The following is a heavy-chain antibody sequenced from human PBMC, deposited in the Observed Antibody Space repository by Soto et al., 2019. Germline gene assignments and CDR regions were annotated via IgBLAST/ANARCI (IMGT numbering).Heavy chain of an antibody. J-gene: IGHJ6*02. Sequence: QVQLVQSGAEVKKLGSSVRVSCKASGGPFSSYAIIWVRQAPGQGLEWMGGIIPIFRKPVYARNFQGRVTITADESTSTGYMELSGLRSEDTALYYCARGRMKQVGRTNDYYYGPDFWGQGTTVIVSS. CDR1: GGPFSSYA. D-gene: IGHD6-6*01. CDR3: ARGRMKQVGRTNDYYYGPDF. CDR2: IIPIFRKP. V-gene: IGHV1-69*01.